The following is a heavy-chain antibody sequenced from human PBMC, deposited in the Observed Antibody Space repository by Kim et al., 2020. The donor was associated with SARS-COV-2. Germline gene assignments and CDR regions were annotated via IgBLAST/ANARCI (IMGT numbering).Heavy chain of an antibody. D-gene: IGHD2-8*02. Sequence: GGSLRLFCAASGFTVSNYLMNWVRQTPGKGLVWVSVIHSAGRITEYVDYVNGLSTICENNNKTILYQKMNRLVDEKAADYYAANTGDYGIGGVYGFFHN. CDR1: GFTVSNYL. V-gene: IGHV3-74*03. CDR3: ANTGDYGIGGVYGFFHN. CDR2: IHSAGRIT. J-gene: IGHJ5*01.